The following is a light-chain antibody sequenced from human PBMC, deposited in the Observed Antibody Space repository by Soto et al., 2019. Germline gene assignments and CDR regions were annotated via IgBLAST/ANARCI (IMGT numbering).Light chain of an antibody. CDR1: SSNIGSNS. CDR3: AAWDDSLSGVL. V-gene: IGLV1-47*01. Sequence: QAVVTQPPSASGTPGQRVTISCSGSSSNIGSNSVYWYQQLPGTAPKLLISRNDQRPSGVPDRFSGSKSGTSASLAISGLRSDDEADYYCAAWDDSLSGVLFGGGTKLTVL. CDR2: RND. J-gene: IGLJ2*01.